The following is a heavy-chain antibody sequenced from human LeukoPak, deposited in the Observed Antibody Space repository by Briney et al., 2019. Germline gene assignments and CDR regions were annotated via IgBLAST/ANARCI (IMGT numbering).Heavy chain of an antibody. Sequence: ASVKVSCKASGYTFTGYYMHWVRQAPGQGLEWMGRINPNSGGTNYAQKFQGRVTMTRDTSISTAYMELSRLRSDDTAVYYCARSAYSYGSGSGRWVDYWGQGTLVTVSS. CDR3: ARSAYSYGSGSGRWVDY. CDR2: INPNSGGT. CDR1: GYTFTGYY. J-gene: IGHJ4*02. V-gene: IGHV1-2*06. D-gene: IGHD3-10*01.